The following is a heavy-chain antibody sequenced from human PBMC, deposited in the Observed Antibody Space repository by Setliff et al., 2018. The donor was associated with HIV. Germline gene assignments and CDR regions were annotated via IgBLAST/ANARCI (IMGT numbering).Heavy chain of an antibody. V-gene: IGHV4-30-4*08. CDR2: IYYSGRTSHSGST. D-gene: IGHD3-22*01. Sequence: SETLSLTCTVSGDSITSGGYSWTWIRQPPGKALEWVGYIYYSGRTSHSGSTYYNPSVASRITISGDTSKNQFSLKLTSVTAADTAIYYCARENGWLFGWFDPWGQGILVTVSS. J-gene: IGHJ5*02. CDR3: ARENGWLFGWFDP. CDR1: GDSITSGGYS.